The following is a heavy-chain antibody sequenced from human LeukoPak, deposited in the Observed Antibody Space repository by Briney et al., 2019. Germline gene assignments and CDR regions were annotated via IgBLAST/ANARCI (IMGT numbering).Heavy chain of an antibody. CDR2: ISVNSGNT. V-gene: IGHV1-18*01. J-gene: IGHJ6*03. Sequence: ASVKVSCKASGYNFARYGLSWVRQAPGQGLEWMGWISVNSGNTRPAQKFQDRVTMTTDTSTGTVYMELTSLRSDDTAVYYCARSCCTDGAYYFYMDVWGKGTTVTVSS. CDR1: GYNFARYG. D-gene: IGHD2-8*01. CDR3: ARSCCTDGAYYFYMDV.